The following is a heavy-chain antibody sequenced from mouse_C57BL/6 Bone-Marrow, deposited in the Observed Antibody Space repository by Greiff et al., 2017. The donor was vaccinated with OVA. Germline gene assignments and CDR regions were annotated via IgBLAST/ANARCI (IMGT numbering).Heavy chain of an antibody. Sequence: VQLKESGPELVKPGASVKIPCKASGYTFTDYNMDWVKQSHGKSLEWIGDINPNNGGTIYNQKFKGKATLTVDKSSSTAYMELRSLTSEDTAVYYCARRDRYFDVWGTGTTVTVSS. J-gene: IGHJ1*03. V-gene: IGHV1-18*01. CDR3: ARRDRYFDV. CDR1: GYTFTDYN. CDR2: INPNNGGT.